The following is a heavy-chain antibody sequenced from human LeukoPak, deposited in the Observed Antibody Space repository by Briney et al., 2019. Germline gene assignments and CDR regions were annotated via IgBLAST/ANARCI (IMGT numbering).Heavy chain of an antibody. D-gene: IGHD3-10*01. CDR1: GGSISSSSYY. CDR2: LYYTGSG. J-gene: IGHJ6*03. Sequence: PSETLSLTCTVSGGSISSSSYYWGWIRQPPGTGLEWIGSLYYTGSGYYNPSLKSRVTISVDTSKNQFSLKLSSVTAADTAVYYCARSGMVRGIPLYYYMDVWGKGTTVTVSS. V-gene: IGHV4-39*07. CDR3: ARSGMVRGIPLYYYMDV.